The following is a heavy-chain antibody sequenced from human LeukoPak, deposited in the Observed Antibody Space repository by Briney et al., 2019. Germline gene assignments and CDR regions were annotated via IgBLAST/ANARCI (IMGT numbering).Heavy chain of an antibody. CDR3: ARDLYYDILTGYCTYFDL. CDR2: IYHSGST. J-gene: IGHJ2*01. V-gene: IGHV4-4*02. Sequence: SGTLSLTCAVSGGSISSSNWWSWVRQPPGKGLEWIGEIYHSGSTNYNPSLKSRVTISVDKSKNQFSLKLSSVTAADTAVYYCARDLYYDILTGYCTYFDLWGRGTLVTVSS. D-gene: IGHD3-9*01. CDR1: GGSISSSNW.